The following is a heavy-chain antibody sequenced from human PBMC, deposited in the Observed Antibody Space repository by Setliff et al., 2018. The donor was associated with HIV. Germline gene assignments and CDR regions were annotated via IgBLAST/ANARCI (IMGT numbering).Heavy chain of an antibody. J-gene: IGHJ4*02. CDR2: IYHSGTT. V-gene: IGHV4-38-2*01. Sequence: SETLSLTCAVSGYSISSGYYWGWIRQTPGKGLEWIGSIYHSGTTYYNPSLRSRVTISVDKSKSQFSLKLNSVTAADTAVYYCGGNGYYSIDYWGQGTLVTVSS. D-gene: IGHD3-22*01. CDR1: GYSISSGYY. CDR3: GGNGYYSIDY.